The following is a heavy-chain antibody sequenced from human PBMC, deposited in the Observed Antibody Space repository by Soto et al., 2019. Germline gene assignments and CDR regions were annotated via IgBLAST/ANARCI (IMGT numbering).Heavy chain of an antibody. V-gene: IGHV1-69*13. D-gene: IGHD3-16*01. CDR1: GGTFSSYA. CDR2: IIPIFGTA. J-gene: IGHJ5*02. CDR3: ARGETISRPTTWFDP. Sequence: SVKVSCKASGGTFSSYAISWVRQAPGQGLEWMGGIIPIFGTANYAQKFQGRVTITADESTSTAYMELSSLRSEDTAVYYCARGETISRPTTWFDPWGQGTLVTVSS.